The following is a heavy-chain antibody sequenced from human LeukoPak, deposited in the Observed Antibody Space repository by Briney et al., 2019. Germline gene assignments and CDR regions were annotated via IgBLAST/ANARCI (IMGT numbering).Heavy chain of an antibody. CDR1: GYTFTSYD. D-gene: IGHD3-22*01. Sequence: ASVKVSCKASGYTFTSYDINWVRQATGQGLEWMGWISAYNGNTNYAQKLQGRVTMTTDTSTSTAYMELRSLRSDDTAVYYCAREVRYYYDSSGPPGMDYWGQGTLVTVSS. CDR3: AREVRYYYDSSGPPGMDY. CDR2: ISAYNGNT. V-gene: IGHV1-18*01. J-gene: IGHJ4*02.